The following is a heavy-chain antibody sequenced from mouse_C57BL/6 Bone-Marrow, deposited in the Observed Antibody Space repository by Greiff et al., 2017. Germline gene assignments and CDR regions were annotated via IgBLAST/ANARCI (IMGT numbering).Heavy chain of an antibody. J-gene: IGHJ1*03. V-gene: IGHV3-6*01. CDR1: GYSITSGYY. CDR3: ARDLIITTVVATRYFDV. Sequence: EVKLMESGPGLVKPSQSLSLTCSVTGYSITSGYYWNWIRQFPGNKLEGMGYISYDGSNNYNPSLKNRISITRDTSKNQFFLKLNSVTTEDTATYYCARDLIITTVVATRYFDVWGTGTTVTVSS. D-gene: IGHD1-1*01. CDR2: ISYDGSN.